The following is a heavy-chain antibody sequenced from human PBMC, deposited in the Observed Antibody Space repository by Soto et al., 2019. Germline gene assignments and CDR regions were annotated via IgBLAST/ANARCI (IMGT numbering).Heavy chain of an antibody. V-gene: IGHV4-59*01. CDR3: ARSTPVPAAIGFDP. J-gene: IGHJ5*02. Sequence: SETLSLTCTVSGGSISSYYWSWIRQPPGKGLEWIGYIYYSGSTNYNPSLKSRVTISVDTSKNRFSLKLSSVTAADTAVYYCARSTPVPAAIGFDPWGQGTLVTVSS. D-gene: IGHD2-2*01. CDR2: IYYSGST. CDR1: GGSISSYY.